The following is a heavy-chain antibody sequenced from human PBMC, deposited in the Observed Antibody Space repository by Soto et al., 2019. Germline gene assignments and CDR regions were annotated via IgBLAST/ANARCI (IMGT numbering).Heavy chain of an antibody. D-gene: IGHD3-10*01. V-gene: IGHV3-53*01. CDR1: GFTVSSNY. J-gene: IGHJ6*02. CDR3: ARVYRSASGKHYYYYGMDV. Sequence: SGGSLRLSCAASGFTVSSNYMSWVRQAPGKGLEWVSVIYSGGSTYYADSVKGRFTISRDNSKNTLYLQMNSLRAEDTAVYYCARVYRSASGKHYYYYGMDVWGQGTTVTVSS. CDR2: IYSGGST.